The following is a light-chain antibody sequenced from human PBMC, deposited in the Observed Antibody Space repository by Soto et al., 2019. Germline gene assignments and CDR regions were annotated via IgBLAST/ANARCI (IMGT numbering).Light chain of an antibody. V-gene: IGLV4-69*01. CDR2: LNSDGSH. Sequence: QPVLTQSPSASASLGASVNLTCTLSSGQSSYAIAWHQQQPEKGPRYLMKLNSDGSHSKGEGIPDRFSGSSSGAERYRTISSLQSEDEADYYCQTWGTGPWVFGGGTKVTVL. CDR1: SGQSSYA. J-gene: IGLJ3*02. CDR3: QTWGTGPWV.